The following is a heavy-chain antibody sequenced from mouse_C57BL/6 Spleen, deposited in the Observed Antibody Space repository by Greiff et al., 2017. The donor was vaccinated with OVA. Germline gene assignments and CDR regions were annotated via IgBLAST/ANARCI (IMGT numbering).Heavy chain of an antibody. D-gene: IGHD6-2*01. CDR3: ARKEVYYFDY. CDR1: GYTFTSYW. J-gene: IGHJ2*01. Sequence: QVQLQQPGAELVKPGASVKMSCKASGYTFTSYWITWVKQRPGQGLEWIGDIYPGSGSTNYNEKFKSKATLTGDTSSSTAYMQLSSLTSEDSAVYYCARKEVYYFDYWGQGTTLTVSS. CDR2: IYPGSGST. V-gene: IGHV1-55*01.